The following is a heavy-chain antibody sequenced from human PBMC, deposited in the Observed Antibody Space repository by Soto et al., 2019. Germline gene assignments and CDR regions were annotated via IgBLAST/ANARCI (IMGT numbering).Heavy chain of an antibody. CDR2: ISGNSDYT. D-gene: IGHD6-13*01. V-gene: IGHV3-23*01. CDR3: ASPKVISSWSSDY. J-gene: IGHJ4*02. Sequence: LRLSCAASGFTCSAYARAWVRQTPGKGLEGVSSISGNSDYTFYADSVKSRFTIFRDNYKNPLYLEMNSLRVEDTAVYYCASPKVISSWSSDYWGQGTLVTV. CDR1: GFTCSAYA.